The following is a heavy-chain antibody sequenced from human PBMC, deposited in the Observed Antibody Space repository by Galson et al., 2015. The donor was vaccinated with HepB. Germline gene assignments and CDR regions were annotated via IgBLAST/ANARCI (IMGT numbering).Heavy chain of an antibody. CDR3: AREIPPTPNYYDSSGYYYDYYYYGMDV. CDR1: GFTFSSYG. V-gene: IGHV3-33*08. J-gene: IGHJ6*02. Sequence: SLRLSCAASGFTFSSYGMHWVRQAPGKGLEWVAVIWYDGSNKYYADSVKGRFTISRDNSKNTLYLQMNSLRAEDTAVYYCAREIPPTPNYYDSSGYYYDYYYYGMDVWGQGTTVTVSS. CDR2: IWYDGSNK. D-gene: IGHD3-22*01.